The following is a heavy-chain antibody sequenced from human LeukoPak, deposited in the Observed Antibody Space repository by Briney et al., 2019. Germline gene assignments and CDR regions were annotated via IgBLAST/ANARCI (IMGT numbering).Heavy chain of an antibody. Sequence: SETLSLTCAVYGEPFSGYYWLWIRQPPGEGLECIGTVHYSGSTFYNPSLKSRVNISVDTSKNQFSLQLSSVTAADTAVYYCARLFFVIDTWGQGTLVTVSS. CDR1: GEPFSGYY. D-gene: IGHD3-3*01. CDR3: ARLFFVIDT. J-gene: IGHJ5*02. V-gene: IGHV4-34*01. CDR2: VHYSGST.